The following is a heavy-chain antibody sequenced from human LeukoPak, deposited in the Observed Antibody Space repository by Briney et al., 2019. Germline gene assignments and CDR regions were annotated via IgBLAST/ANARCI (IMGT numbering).Heavy chain of an antibody. Sequence: SETLSLTCTVSGASISNSGYAWAWIRQPPGKGLEWIGSITYSGTTTYNPSPSLKSRVTISADTSKNKYFLQLTSVTAADTAVFYCARETLGTSKIEPWGQGTLVTVSS. V-gene: IGHV4-39*02. CDR1: GASISNSGYA. J-gene: IGHJ5*02. CDR2: ITYSGTT. D-gene: IGHD3-16*01. CDR3: ARETLGTSKIEP.